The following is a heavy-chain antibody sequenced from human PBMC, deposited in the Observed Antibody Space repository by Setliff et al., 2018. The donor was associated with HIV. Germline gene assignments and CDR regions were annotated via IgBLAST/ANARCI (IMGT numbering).Heavy chain of an antibody. J-gene: IGHJ4*02. CDR3: ATLDHSGGNFLAY. CDR2: IHSSGST. CDR1: GGSVNDFY. D-gene: IGHD2-21*02. Sequence: PSETLSLTCTVSGGSVNDFYCNWIRQPPGKGPEWIGYIHSSGSTIYNPSLKSRITISLDTSKEQFSLELSSATAADTAVYYCATLDHSGGNFLAYLGQGSLVTVSS. V-gene: IGHV4-4*09.